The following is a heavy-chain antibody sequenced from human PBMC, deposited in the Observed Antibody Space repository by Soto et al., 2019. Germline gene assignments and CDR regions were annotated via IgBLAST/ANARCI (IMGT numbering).Heavy chain of an antibody. CDR1: GFTFSSYS. Sequence: GGSLRLSCAASGFTFSSYSMNWGRQAPGKGLEWVSSISSSSSYIYYADSVKGRFTISRDNAKNSLYLQMNSLRAEDTAVYYCVILSESSALGGAFDIWGQRTMVTVSS. D-gene: IGHD6-19*01. V-gene: IGHV3-21*01. J-gene: IGHJ3*02. CDR3: VILSESSALGGAFDI. CDR2: ISSSSSYI.